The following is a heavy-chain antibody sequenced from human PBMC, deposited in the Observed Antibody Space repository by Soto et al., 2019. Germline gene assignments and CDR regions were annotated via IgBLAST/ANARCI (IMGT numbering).Heavy chain of an antibody. CDR1: GFTFSSYA. V-gene: IGHV3-23*01. J-gene: IGHJ4*02. CDR2: ISASGDST. Sequence: GGSLRLSCAASGFTFSSYAMSWVRQAPGKGLEWVSAISASGDSTYYADSVKGRFTISRDNSKNTLYLQMNSLRAEDTAVYYCTKDPSTVTTSLPFDYWGQGTLVTVSS. CDR3: TKDPSTVTTSLPFDY. D-gene: IGHD4-17*01.